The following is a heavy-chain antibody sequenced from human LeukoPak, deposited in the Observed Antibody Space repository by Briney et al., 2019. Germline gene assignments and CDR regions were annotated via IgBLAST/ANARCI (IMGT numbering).Heavy chain of an antibody. CDR2: INHSGST. V-gene: IGHV4-34*01. D-gene: IGHD6-19*01. Sequence: SETLSLTCAVHGGSFSGYYWSWIRQPPGKGLEWIGEINHSGSTNYNPSLKSRVTISVDTSKNQFSLKLSSVTAADTAVYYCARPRQWLVRAPDAFDIWGQGTMVTVSS. CDR3: ARPRQWLVRAPDAFDI. CDR1: GGSFSGYY. J-gene: IGHJ3*02.